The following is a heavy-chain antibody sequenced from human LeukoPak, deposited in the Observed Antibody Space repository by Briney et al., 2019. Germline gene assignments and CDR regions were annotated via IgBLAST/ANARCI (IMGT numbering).Heavy chain of an antibody. CDR2: IYYSGST. J-gene: IGHJ4*02. D-gene: IGHD2-21*02. CDR3: ARVGVAYCGGDCYSYYFDY. Sequence: SETLSLTCTVSGGSISGYYWSWIRQPPGKGLEWIGYIYYSGSTNDNPSLKSRVTISVDTSKNQFSLKLSSVTAADTAVYYCARVGVAYCGGDCYSYYFDYWGQGTLVTVSS. V-gene: IGHV4-59*01. CDR1: GGSISGYY.